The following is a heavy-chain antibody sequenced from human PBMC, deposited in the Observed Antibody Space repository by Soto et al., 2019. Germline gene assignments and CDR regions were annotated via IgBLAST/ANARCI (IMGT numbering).Heavy chain of an antibody. CDR1: GFIFGNYA. V-gene: IGHV3-23*01. CDR3: AKDRGPYCSGGICYPPSLLDS. J-gene: IGHJ5*01. CDR2: ITGIDGRT. D-gene: IGHD2-15*01. Sequence: PGGSLRLSCVGSGFIFGNYAMSWVRQAPGKGLEWVSSITGIDGRTYYADSVKGRFTISRDNPKNTLYLQMNNLRAEDTAMFYCAKDRGPYCSGGICYPPSLLDSWGQGTLVTLSS.